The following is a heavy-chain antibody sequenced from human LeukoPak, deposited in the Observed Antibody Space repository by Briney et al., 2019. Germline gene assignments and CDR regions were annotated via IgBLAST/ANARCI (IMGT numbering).Heavy chain of an antibody. Sequence: GGSLRLSCAASGFTFSSYEMNWVRQAPGKGLEWVSYISSSGSTIYYADSVKGRFTISRDNAKNSLYLQMNSLRAEDTAVYYCARDFYPASMVRGVIDGMDVWGKGTMVTVSS. D-gene: IGHD3-10*01. CDR1: GFTFSSYE. V-gene: IGHV3-48*03. CDR3: ARDFYPASMVRGVIDGMDV. J-gene: IGHJ6*04. CDR2: ISSSGSTI.